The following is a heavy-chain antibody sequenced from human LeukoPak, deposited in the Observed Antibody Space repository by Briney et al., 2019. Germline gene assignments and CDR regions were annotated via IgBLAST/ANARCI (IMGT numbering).Heavy chain of an antibody. CDR1: GGSISSYY. D-gene: IGHD3-22*01. Sequence: KTSETLSLTCAVSGGSISSYYWSWIRQPPGKGLEWIGYIYYSGSTNYNPSLKSRVTISVDTSKNQFSLKLSSVTAADTAVYYCARAHTPSYYDSSGYFDYWGQGTLVTVSS. J-gene: IGHJ4*02. V-gene: IGHV4-59*01. CDR3: ARAHTPSYYDSSGYFDY. CDR2: IYYSGST.